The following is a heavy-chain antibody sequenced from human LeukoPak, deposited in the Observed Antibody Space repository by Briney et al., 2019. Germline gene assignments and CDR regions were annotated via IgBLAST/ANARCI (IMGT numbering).Heavy chain of an antibody. D-gene: IGHD6-13*01. CDR1: GYTFTGYY. CDR3: ARDQGSSSWYLYYYYYMDV. Sequence: GASVKVSRKASGYTFTGYYMHWVRQAPGQGLEWMGWINPNSGGTNYAQKFQGRVTMTRDTSISTAYMELSRLRSDDTAVYYCARDQGSSSWYLYYYYYMDVWGKGTTVTVSS. J-gene: IGHJ6*03. CDR2: INPNSGGT. V-gene: IGHV1-2*02.